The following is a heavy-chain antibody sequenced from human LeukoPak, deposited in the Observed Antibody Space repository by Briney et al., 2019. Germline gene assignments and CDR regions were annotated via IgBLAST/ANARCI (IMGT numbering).Heavy chain of an antibody. V-gene: IGHV3-23*01. Sequence: GGSLRLSCAAAGFTFSNYPMSWVRQAPGKGLEWVSAISGSGGSTYYADSVKGRFTISRDNSKNTLYLQMNSLRAEDTAVYYCAKGGGRGGPYYFDYWGQGTLVTVSS. J-gene: IGHJ4*02. CDR1: GFTFSNYP. D-gene: IGHD3-10*01. CDR2: ISGSGGST. CDR3: AKGGGRGGPYYFDY.